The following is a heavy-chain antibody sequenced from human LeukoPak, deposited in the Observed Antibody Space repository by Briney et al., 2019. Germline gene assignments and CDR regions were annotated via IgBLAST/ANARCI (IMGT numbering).Heavy chain of an antibody. CDR1: RFTVSSNY. CDR3: ARGVGGYDLLAYYYYYYMDV. J-gene: IGHJ6*03. D-gene: IGHD5-12*01. Sequence: PGGSLRLSCAASRFTVSSNYMRWVRQAPGKGLEWVSVIYSGGSTYYADAVKGRFTTSRDSSKNTLYLQMNSLRAEDTAVYYCARGVGGYDLLAYYYYYYMDVWGKGTTVTVSS. V-gene: IGHV3-53*01. CDR2: IYSGGST.